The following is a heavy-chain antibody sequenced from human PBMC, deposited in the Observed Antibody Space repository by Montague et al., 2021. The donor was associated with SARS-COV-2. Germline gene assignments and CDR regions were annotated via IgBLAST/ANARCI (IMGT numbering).Heavy chain of an antibody. Sequence: SETLSLTCAVSGGSISSSSYYWGWIRQPPGKGLEWIGSIHYSGSTYYNPSLKSRVSISVDTSKNQFSLKLDSVTAADTAVYFCARQNYRSGTQNGLGGNWFDPWGQGTLVTVSS. V-gene: IGHV4-39*01. D-gene: IGHD3-10*01. CDR2: IHYSGST. J-gene: IGHJ5*02. CDR1: GGSISSSSYY. CDR3: ARQNYRSGTQNGLGGNWFDP.